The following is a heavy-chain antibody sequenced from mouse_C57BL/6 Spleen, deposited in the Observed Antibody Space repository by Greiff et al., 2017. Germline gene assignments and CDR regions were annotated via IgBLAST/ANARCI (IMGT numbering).Heavy chain of an antibody. V-gene: IGHV5-12*01. Sequence: DVQLVESGGGLVQPGGSLKLSCAASGFTFSDYYMYWVRQTPGKRLEWVAYISNGGGSTYYPDTVKGRFTIARDNATNTLYLQMSRLKSEDTAMYYCERHGDYDAWGYAMGCWGKGPSVTVSS. CDR3: ERHGDYDAWGYAMGC. D-gene: IGHD2-4*01. CDR1: GFTFSDYY. CDR2: ISNGGGST. J-gene: IGHJ4*01.